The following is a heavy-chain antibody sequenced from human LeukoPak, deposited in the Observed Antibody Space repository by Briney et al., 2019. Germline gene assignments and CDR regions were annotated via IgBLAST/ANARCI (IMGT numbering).Heavy chain of an antibody. CDR1: GFKFSDKA. D-gene: IGHD3-22*01. CDR2: ISSSGSSI. CDR3: GSLDSREDSSSRWGPLDI. J-gene: IGHJ3*02. V-gene: IGHV3-21*01. Sequence: PGGSLRLSCAGTGFKFSDKAMHWVRQAPGKGLEWVSTISSSGSSIFYAASVKGRFTISRDNARNSLYLQMNSLRAEDTAVYYCGSLDSREDSSSRWGPLDIWGQGTMVTVSS.